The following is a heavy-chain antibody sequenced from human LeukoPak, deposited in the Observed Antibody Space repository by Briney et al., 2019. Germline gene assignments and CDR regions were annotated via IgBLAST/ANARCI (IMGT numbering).Heavy chain of an antibody. CDR1: GYTFTGYC. V-gene: IGHV1-2*02. CDR2: INPNSGGT. J-gene: IGHJ4*02. D-gene: IGHD4-17*01. Sequence: ASVKVSCKASGYTFTGYCMHWVRQAPGQGLEWMGWINPNSGGTIYAQKFQGRVTMTEDTSTDTAYMELSSLRSEDTAVYYCATLSLATVTTNYWGQGTLVTVSS. CDR3: ATLSLATVTTNY.